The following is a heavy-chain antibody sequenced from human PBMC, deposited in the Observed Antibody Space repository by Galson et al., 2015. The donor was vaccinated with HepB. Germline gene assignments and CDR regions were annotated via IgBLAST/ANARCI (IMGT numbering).Heavy chain of an antibody. D-gene: IGHD2-2*01. Sequence: LRLSCAASGFTFSSYAMHLVRQASGKGLEWVAVIWYDGSNKYYGESVEGRFSISRDNSKNTVHLQMNSLRAEDTAVYFCARSGPYCRTSSCYFFEYWGQGTLVTVSS. J-gene: IGHJ4*02. CDR1: GFTFSSYA. CDR2: IWYDGSNK. V-gene: IGHV3-33*01. CDR3: ARSGPYCRTSSCYFFEY.